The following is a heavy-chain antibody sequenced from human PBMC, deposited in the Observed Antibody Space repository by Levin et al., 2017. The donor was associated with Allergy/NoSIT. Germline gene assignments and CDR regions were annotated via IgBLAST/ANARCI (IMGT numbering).Heavy chain of an antibody. J-gene: IGHJ3*02. D-gene: IGHD5-18*01. CDR2: ISSSSSYI. CDR3: ARVLNTAMVIGNAFDI. CDR1: GFTFSSYS. Sequence: GGSLRLSCAASGFTFSSYSMNWVRQAPGKVLEWVSSISSSSSYIYYADSVKGRFTISRDNAKNSLYLQMNSLRAEDTAVYYCARVLNTAMVIGNAFDIWGQGTMVTVSS. V-gene: IGHV3-21*01.